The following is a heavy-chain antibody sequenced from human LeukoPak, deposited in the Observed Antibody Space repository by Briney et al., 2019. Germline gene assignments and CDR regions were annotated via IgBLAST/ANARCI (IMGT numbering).Heavy chain of an antibody. Sequence: PGGSLRLSCAASGLTLSNYWTHWVRQAQGKGLEWVSHISSDGSITTYADSVKGRFTISRDNSKNTVYLQMNSLRVEDTAVYFCARPYCSGGACYFPPDYWGQGTLVTVSS. J-gene: IGHJ4*02. D-gene: IGHD2-15*01. CDR2: ISSDGSIT. CDR1: GLTLSNYW. CDR3: ARPYCSGGACYFPPDY. V-gene: IGHV3-74*01.